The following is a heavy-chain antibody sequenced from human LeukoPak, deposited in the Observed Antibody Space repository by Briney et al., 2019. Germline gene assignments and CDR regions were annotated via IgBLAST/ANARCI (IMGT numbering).Heavy chain of an antibody. CDR3: TREGTYGYYYFDDY. J-gene: IGHJ4*02. D-gene: IGHD3-22*01. V-gene: IGHV3-49*03. CDR1: GFTFGDYA. CDR2: IRGKAYGGTT. Sequence: GGSLRLSCTTSGFTFGDYAMSWFRQAPGKGLEWVGFIRGKAYGGTTEYAASVKGRFTISRDDSKSIAYLQMNSLKTEDTAVYYCTREGTYGYYYFDDYWGQGTLVTVSS.